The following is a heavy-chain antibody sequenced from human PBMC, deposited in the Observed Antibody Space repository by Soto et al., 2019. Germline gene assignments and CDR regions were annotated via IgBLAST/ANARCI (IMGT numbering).Heavy chain of an antibody. V-gene: IGHV2-26*01. D-gene: IGHD3-9*01. CDR3: ARIDYDILTGYPTFDP. CDR2: IFSNDEK. J-gene: IGHJ5*02. Sequence: EAGPTLVNPTETLTLTCPVSGFSLSNARMGVSWIRQPPGEALEWLAHIFSNDEKSYSTSLKSRLTISKDTSKSQVVLTMTNMDPVDTATYYCARIDYDILTGYPTFDPWGQGTLVTVSS. CDR1: GFSLSNARMG.